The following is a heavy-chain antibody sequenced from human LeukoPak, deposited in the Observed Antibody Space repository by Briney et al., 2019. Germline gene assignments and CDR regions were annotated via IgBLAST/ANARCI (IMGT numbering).Heavy chain of an antibody. V-gene: IGHV3-48*01. CDR3: ARVLLYSSSWYDY. J-gene: IGHJ4*02. D-gene: IGHD6-13*01. Sequence: GGSLRLSCAASGFTFSSYSMNWVRQAPGKGLEWVSYISSTSSTIYYADSVKGRFTISRDNAKNSLYLQMNSLRAEGTAVYYCARVLLYSSSWYDYWGQGTVVTVSS. CDR1: GFTFSSYS. CDR2: ISSTSSTI.